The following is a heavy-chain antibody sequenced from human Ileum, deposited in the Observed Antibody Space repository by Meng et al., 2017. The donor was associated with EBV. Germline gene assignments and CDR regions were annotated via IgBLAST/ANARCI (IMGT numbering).Heavy chain of an antibody. CDR1: GCSISSGAYH. CDR2: HSGSP. V-gene: IGHV4-30-4*01. Sequence: RPQDSGPAPVKPSQTLSLTRAVSGCSISSGAYHWSWIRQPPGKGLEWIGHSGSPSYNPSLRSRLTISVDPSKNQFSLRLDSATAADTAVYYCAIYAEGAGGKGYWGQGTLVTVSS. CDR3: AIYAEGAGGKGY. J-gene: IGHJ4*02. D-gene: IGHD6-13*01.